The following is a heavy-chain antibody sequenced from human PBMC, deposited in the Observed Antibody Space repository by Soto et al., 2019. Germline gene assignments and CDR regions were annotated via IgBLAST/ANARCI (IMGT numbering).Heavy chain of an antibody. J-gene: IGHJ6*02. CDR2: ISAYNGNT. CDR1: GYTFTSYG. Sequence: QVQLVQSGAEVKKPGASVKVSCKASGYTFTSYGISWVRQAPGQGLEWMGWISAYNGNTNYAQKLQGRVTMTTDTYTSTAYMELRSLRSDDTAVYYCARRFGVVIMGYYGMDVWGQGTTVTVSS. CDR3: ARRFGVVIMGYYGMDV. D-gene: IGHD3-3*01. V-gene: IGHV1-18*01.